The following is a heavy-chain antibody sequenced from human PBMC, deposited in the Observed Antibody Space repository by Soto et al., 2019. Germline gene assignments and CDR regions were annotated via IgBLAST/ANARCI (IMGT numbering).Heavy chain of an antibody. CDR1: GFTFSSYA. V-gene: IGHV3-23*01. Sequence: EVQLLESGGGFIQPGGSLRLSCAASGFTFSSYAMSWVRQAPGKGLEWVSGISASGGTTYYADSVKGRFTISKDKSKSTLYLQLDSLRAEDTALYYCAKCILAAGRSYFYYGMDVWGQGTAVTVSS. J-gene: IGHJ6*02. CDR3: AKCILAAGRSYFYYGMDV. CDR2: ISASGGTT. D-gene: IGHD6-13*01.